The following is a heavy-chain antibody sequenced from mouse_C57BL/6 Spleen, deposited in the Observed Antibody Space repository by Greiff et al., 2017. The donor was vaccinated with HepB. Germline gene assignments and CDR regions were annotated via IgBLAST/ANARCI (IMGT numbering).Heavy chain of an antibody. V-gene: IGHV14-4*01. D-gene: IGHD2-1*01. Sequence: DVKLQESGAELVRPGASVKLSCTASGFNIKDDYMHWVKQRPEQGLEWIGWIDPENGDTEYASKFQGKATITADTSSNTAYLQLSSLTSEDTAVYYCTTENYGNSNFDYWGQGTTLTVSS. J-gene: IGHJ2*01. CDR1: GFNIKDDY. CDR2: IDPENGDT. CDR3: TTENYGNSNFDY.